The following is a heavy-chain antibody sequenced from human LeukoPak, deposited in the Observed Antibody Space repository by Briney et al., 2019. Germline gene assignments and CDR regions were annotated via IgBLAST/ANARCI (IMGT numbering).Heavy chain of an antibody. CDR2: IYYSGST. CDR3: ARERQYYYDSSGRRYFDL. V-gene: IGHV4-39*07. J-gene: IGHJ2*01. CDR1: GGSISSSSYY. D-gene: IGHD3-22*01. Sequence: SETLSLTCTVSGGSISSSSYYWGWTRQPPGKGLEWIGSIYYSGSTYYNPSLKSRVTISVDTSKNQFSLKLSSVTAADTAVYYCARERQYYYDSSGRRYFDLWGRGTLVTVSS.